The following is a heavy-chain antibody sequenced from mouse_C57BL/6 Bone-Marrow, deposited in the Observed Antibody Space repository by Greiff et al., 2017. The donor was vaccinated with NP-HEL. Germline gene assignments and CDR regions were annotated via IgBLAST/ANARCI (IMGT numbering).Heavy chain of an antibody. V-gene: IGHV1-81*01. Sequence: QVQLQHSGAELARPGASVKLSCKASGYTFTSYGISWVKQRTGQGLEWIGEIYPRSGNTYYNEKFKGKATLTADKSSSTAYMELRSLTSEDSAVYFCARRGYPDYWGQGTTLTVSS. CDR2: IYPRSGNT. D-gene: IGHD2-2*01. CDR3: ARRGYPDY. J-gene: IGHJ2*01. CDR1: GYTFTSYG.